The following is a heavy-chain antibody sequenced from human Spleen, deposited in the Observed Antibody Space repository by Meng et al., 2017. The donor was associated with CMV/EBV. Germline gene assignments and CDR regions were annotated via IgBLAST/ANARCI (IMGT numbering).Heavy chain of an antibody. J-gene: IGHJ3*02. CDR3: ASLIHYYGSGSSSPTNAFDI. CDR1: GGSISSYY. D-gene: IGHD3-10*01. CDR2: IYYSGST. V-gene: IGHV4-59*01. Sequence: SETLSLTCTASGGSISSYYWSWIRQPPGKGLEWIGYIYYSGSTNYNPSSKSRVTISVDKSMNQFSLRLSSVTAADTAVYYCASLIHYYGSGSSSPTNAFDIWGQGTMVTVSS.